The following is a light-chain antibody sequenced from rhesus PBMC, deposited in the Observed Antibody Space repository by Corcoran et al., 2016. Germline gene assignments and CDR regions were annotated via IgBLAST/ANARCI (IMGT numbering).Light chain of an antibody. V-gene: IGKV3-24*04. Sequence: ETVVTQSPATLSLSPGERATLSCRASQSVGSYLAWSQQKPGQAPRRLIYGASSRATGIPERFSGRGSGTDFTLTISSLEPEDVGVYYCQQSSNLSHSFGQGTKVEIK. J-gene: IGKJ2*01. CDR2: GAS. CDR1: QSVGSY. CDR3: QQSSNLSHS.